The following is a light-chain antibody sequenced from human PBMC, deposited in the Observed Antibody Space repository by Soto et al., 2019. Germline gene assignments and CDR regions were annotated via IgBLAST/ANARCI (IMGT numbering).Light chain of an antibody. CDR1: QGIGSA. CDR3: QQFTTYPPT. J-gene: IGKJ4*01. Sequence: AIQLTQSPSSLSASVGDRVTITCRANQGIGSALAWYHQKPGKAPQLLIFDASILESGVPSRFSGSGSGTDFTLTISSLLPEDFATYYCQQFTTYPPTFGGGSKVEV. V-gene: IGKV1-13*02. CDR2: DAS.